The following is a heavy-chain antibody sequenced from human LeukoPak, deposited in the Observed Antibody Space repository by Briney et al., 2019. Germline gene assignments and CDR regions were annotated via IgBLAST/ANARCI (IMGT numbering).Heavy chain of an antibody. CDR3: AFLAACPKPYYYGMDV. D-gene: IGHD6-6*01. Sequence: GASVKVSCKASGYTFTGYYMHWVRQAPGQGLEWMGWINPNSGGTNYAQKFQGRVTMTRDTSISTAYMELSRLRSDDTAVYYCAFLAACPKPYYYGMDVWGQGTTVTVSS. CDR1: GYTFTGYY. J-gene: IGHJ6*02. V-gene: IGHV1-2*02. CDR2: INPNSGGT.